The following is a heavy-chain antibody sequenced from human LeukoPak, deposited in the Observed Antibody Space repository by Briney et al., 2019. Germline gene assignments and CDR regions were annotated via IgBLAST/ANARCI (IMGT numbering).Heavy chain of an antibody. CDR1: GFTFSNYW. D-gene: IGHD3-10*01. CDR2: IKQDGSEK. CDR3: ARDRLWFGGPGEDSYNYYMDV. Sequence: PGGSLRLSCAASGFTFSNYWMSWVRQAPGKGLEWVANIKQDGSEKYYVDSVKGRVTISRDNANNSLYLQINSLTAEDTAVYCCARDRLWFGGPGEDSYNYYMDVWGKGTTVSVSS. J-gene: IGHJ6*03. V-gene: IGHV3-7*01.